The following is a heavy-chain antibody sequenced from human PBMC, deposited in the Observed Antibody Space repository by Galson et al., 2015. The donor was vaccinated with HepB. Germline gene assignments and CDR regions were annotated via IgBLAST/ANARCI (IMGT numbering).Heavy chain of an antibody. CDR1: GGSVSSGNYY. V-gene: IGHV4-61*01. D-gene: IGHD1-7*01. J-gene: IGHJ5*02. Sequence: TLSLTCTVSGGSVSSGNYYWSWIRQAPGKGLEWIGYIYYSGNTNYSPSLKSRVTISVDTSKNQFSLRLSSVTAADTAVYYCARDVTGSTVWFDPWGQGTLVTVSS. CDR3: ARDVTGSTVWFDP. CDR2: IYYSGNT.